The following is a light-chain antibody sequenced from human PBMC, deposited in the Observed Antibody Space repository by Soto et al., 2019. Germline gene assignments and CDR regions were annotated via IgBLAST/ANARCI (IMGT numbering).Light chain of an antibody. CDR2: DAS. J-gene: IGKJ5*01. CDR1: QSVSTY. CDR3: QQRSNWIT. V-gene: IGKV3-11*01. Sequence: EIVLTQSPGTLSLSPGERATLSCWASQSVSTYLAWYQQKRGQAPRLLIYDASSRATGLPARFSGSGSGTDFTLTISSVEPEDFAVYYCQQRSNWITFGQGTRLEIK.